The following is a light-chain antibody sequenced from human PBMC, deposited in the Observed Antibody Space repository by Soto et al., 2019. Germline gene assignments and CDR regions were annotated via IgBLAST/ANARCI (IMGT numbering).Light chain of an antibody. CDR3: CSYAGSYTYV. J-gene: IGLJ1*01. V-gene: IGLV2-11*01. CDR1: SSDVGDYNF. Sequence: QSALTQPRSVSGSPGQSVTISCTGTSSDVGDYNFVSWYQQHPGKAPKLMIYDVSKRPSGVPDRFSGSKSVNTASLTISGLQAEDEADYYCCSYAGSYTYVFGTGTKLTVL. CDR2: DVS.